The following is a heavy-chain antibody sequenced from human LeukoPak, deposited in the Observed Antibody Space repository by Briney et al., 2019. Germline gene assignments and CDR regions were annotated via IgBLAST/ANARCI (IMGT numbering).Heavy chain of an antibody. J-gene: IGHJ5*02. CDR1: GGSFGGYY. CDR3: ARAPSSSWFDP. CDR2: IFYTGNT. Sequence: PSETLSLTCAVYGGSFGGYYWSWIRQPPGKGLEWIGYIFYTGNTNYNPSLKSRVTISVDTSKNQLSLNLRSVTAADTAVYYCARAPSSSWFDPWGQGTLVIVSS. V-gene: IGHV4-59*01.